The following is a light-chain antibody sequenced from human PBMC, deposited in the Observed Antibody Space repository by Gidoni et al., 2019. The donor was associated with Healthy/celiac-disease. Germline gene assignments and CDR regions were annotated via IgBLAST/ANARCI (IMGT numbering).Light chain of an antibody. CDR3: QQSYSTPWT. CDR2: AAS. CDR1: QSISSY. J-gene: IGKJ1*01. V-gene: IGKV1-39*01. Sequence: IQMNQSPSSLSASVGDRVTITCRASQSISSYLNWYQQKPGKAPKLLIYAASSLQSGVPSRFSGSGSGTDFTLTISSLQPEDVATYYCQQSYSTPWTFGQGTKVEIK.